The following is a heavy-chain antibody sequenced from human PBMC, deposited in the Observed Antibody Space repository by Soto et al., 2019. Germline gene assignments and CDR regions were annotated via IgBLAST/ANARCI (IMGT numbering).Heavy chain of an antibody. J-gene: IGHJ6*02. CDR2: MNPNSGNT. V-gene: IGHV1-8*01. CDR1: GYTFTSYD. D-gene: IGHD2-2*01. CDR3: AVVPAAHNHYYYYGMDV. Sequence: ASVKVCCKASGYTFTSYDINWVRQATGQGPEWMGWMNPNSGNTGYAQKFQGRVTMTRNTSISTAYMGLSSLRSEDTAVYYCAVVPAAHNHYYYYGMDVWGQGTTVTVSS.